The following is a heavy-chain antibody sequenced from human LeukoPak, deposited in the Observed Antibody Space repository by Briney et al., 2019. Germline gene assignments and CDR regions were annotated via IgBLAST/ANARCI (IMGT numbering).Heavy chain of an antibody. D-gene: IGHD3-10*01. V-gene: IGHV4-30-4*01. J-gene: IGHJ4*02. CDR2: IYYSGST. CDR3: GSLTNVLLCFGDSKYYLHL. CDR1: GGSISSVDYY. Sequence: SETLSLTRTVSGGSISSVDYYWSWIRQPPGKGLEWIGYIYYSGSTYYNPSLKSRVTISVDTSRNQLSLKLSSVTAAHTAVYYCGSLTNVLLCFGDSKYYLHLWGRETLV.